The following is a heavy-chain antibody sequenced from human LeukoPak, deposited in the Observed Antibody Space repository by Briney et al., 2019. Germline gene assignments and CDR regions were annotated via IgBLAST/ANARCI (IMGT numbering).Heavy chain of an antibody. CDR3: ATLDSYYDKSGRPLLPD. D-gene: IGHD3-22*01. V-gene: IGHV1-24*01. CDR2: FNREDAAP. CDR1: GYSVTELS. J-gene: IGHJ4*02. Sequence: GASVKVSCKVSGYSVTELSMHWVRQAPGLGREWMGGFNREDAAPIYAQQFQGRVTMTADTSTDTAYMELSSLRSEDTALYYCATLDSYYDKSGRPLLPDWGQGTLVTVSS.